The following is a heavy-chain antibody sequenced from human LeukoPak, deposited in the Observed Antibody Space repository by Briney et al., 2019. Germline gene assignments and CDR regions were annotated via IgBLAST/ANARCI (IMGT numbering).Heavy chain of an antibody. V-gene: IGHV3-33*08. CDR2: IWYDGGNK. J-gene: IGHJ6*02. Sequence: GGSLRLSCAASGFTFSSYGMHWVRQAPGKGLEWVAVIWYDGGNKYYADSVKGRFTISRDNSKNTLYLQMNSLRAEDTAVYYCAREDQQLDLYYYYYGMDVWGQGTTVTVSS. D-gene: IGHD6-6*01. CDR1: GFTFSSYG. CDR3: AREDQQLDLYYYYYGMDV.